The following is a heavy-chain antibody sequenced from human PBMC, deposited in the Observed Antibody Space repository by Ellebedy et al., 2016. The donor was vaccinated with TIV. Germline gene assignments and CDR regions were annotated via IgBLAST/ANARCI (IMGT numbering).Heavy chain of an antibody. CDR1: GFTVITDY. CDR2: IVGSGA. D-gene: IGHD2-21*02. J-gene: IGHJ4*02. CDR3: AKDRTSGDGYWVFDS. V-gene: IGHV3-53*01. Sequence: PGGSLRLSCAASGFTVITDYMSWVRQAPGKGLEWVSGIVGSGAEKYADSVKGRFTISRDNSKRTVDLQMRSVRAEDTAVYFCAKDRTSGDGYWVFDSWGQGTMVSVSS.